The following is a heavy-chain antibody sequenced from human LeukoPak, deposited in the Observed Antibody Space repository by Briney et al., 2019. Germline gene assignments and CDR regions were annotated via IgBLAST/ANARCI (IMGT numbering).Heavy chain of an antibody. V-gene: IGHV1-69*06. CDR1: GGTFSSYA. Sequence: ASVKVSCKASGGTFSSYAISWVRQAPGQGLEWMGGIIPIFGTANYAQKFQGRVTITADKSTSTAYMELSSLRSEDTAVYYCARERATVRYYDSSGYPCFDLWGRGTLVTVSS. D-gene: IGHD3-22*01. CDR2: IIPIFGTA. J-gene: IGHJ2*01. CDR3: ARERATVRYYDSSGYPCFDL.